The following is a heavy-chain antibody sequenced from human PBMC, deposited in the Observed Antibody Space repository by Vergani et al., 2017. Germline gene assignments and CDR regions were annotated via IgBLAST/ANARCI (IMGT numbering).Heavy chain of an antibody. D-gene: IGHD2-2*01. V-gene: IGHV3-9*01. CDR3: AKDIGGGYCSSTSCYGTGFDAFDI. CDR2: ISWNSGSI. Sequence: EVQLVESGGGLVQPGRSLRLSCAASGFTFDDYAMHWVRQAPGKGLEWVSGISWNSGSIGYADSVTGRFTTSRDNAKNSLYLQMNSLRAEDTALYYCAKDIGGGYCSSTSCYGTGFDAFDIWGQGTMVTVSS. CDR1: GFTFDDYA. J-gene: IGHJ3*02.